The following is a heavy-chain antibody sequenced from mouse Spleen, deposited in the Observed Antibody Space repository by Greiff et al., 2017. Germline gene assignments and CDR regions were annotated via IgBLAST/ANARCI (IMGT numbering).Heavy chain of an antibody. CDR1: GYVFTNYL. Sequence: VQLQQSGAELVRPGTSVKVSCKAFGYVFTNYLIEWVKQRPGQGLEWIGVINPGSGGTKYNEKFKGKATLTVDKSSSTAYMQLSSLTSEDSAVYLCARWDWHFDVWGTGTTVTVSS. J-gene: IGHJ1*03. CDR2: INPGSGGT. V-gene: IGHV1-54*01. CDR3: ARWDWHFDV.